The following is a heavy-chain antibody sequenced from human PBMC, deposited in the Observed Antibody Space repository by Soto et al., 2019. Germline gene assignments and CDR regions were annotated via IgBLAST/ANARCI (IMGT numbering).Heavy chain of an antibody. V-gene: IGHV3-11*01. CDR2: ISGNGEII. D-gene: IGHD4-17*01. J-gene: IGHJ4*02. CDR1: GFTFSDYY. Sequence: PGGSLRLSCAASGFTFSDYYIHWIGRAPGKGLEWISYISGNGEIIQYAASARGRFTISRDNAENSVYLKMDSLRAEDTALYYCARDVDADFRTDFDYWGRGTLVTVS. CDR3: ARDVDADFRTDFDY.